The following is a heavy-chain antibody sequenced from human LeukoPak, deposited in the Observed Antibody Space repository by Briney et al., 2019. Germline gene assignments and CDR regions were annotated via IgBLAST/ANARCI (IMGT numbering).Heavy chain of an antibody. Sequence: ASVKVSCKASGYTFTSYGISWVRQAPGQGLEWMGWISAYNGNTDYAQSLQGRVTMTTDTSTSTAYMELRSLRSDDTAVYYCARLRYDSSGYHYDAFDFWGQGTMVTVSS. CDR3: ARLRYDSSGYHYDAFDF. D-gene: IGHD3-22*01. V-gene: IGHV1-18*01. J-gene: IGHJ3*01. CDR1: GYTFTSYG. CDR2: ISAYNGNT.